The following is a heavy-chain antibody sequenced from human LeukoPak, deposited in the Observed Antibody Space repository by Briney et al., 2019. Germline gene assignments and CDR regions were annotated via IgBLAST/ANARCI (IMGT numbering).Heavy chain of an antibody. D-gene: IGHD3-3*01. V-gene: IGHV3-66*01. CDR2: IYSGGST. CDR1: GFTFRDYA. CDR3: ARDNFWSGYSGSIDY. J-gene: IGHJ4*02. Sequence: GGSLRLSCAASGFTFRDYAMTWVRQAPGKGLEWVSVIYSGGSTYYADSVKGRFTISRDNAKNSLYLQMNSLRAEDTAVYYCARDNFWSGYSGSIDYWGQGTLVTVSS.